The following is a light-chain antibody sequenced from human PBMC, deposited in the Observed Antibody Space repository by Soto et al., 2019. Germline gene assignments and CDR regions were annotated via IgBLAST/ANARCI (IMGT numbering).Light chain of an antibody. CDR3: QQRSNWPPIT. CDR1: QSVSSSY. J-gene: IGKJ5*01. V-gene: IGKV3D-20*02. Sequence: EIVLTQSPGTLSSSPGERATLSCRASQSVSSSYLAWYQQKPGQAPRLLIYAVSSRATGIPDRFSGSGSGTDFTLTISSLEPEDFAVYYCQQRSNWPPITFGQGTRLEIK. CDR2: AVS.